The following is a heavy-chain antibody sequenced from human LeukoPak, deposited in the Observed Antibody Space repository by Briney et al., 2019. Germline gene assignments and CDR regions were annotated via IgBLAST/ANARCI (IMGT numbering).Heavy chain of an antibody. CDR1: GFTFSIYA. Sequence: GGSLRLSCAASGFTFSIYAMSWVRQAPGKGLEWVSAISGSGGSTYYADSVKGRFTISRDNSKNTLYLQMNSLRAEDTAVYYCAKSYCSSNSCYTPSVYWGQGTLVTVSS. V-gene: IGHV3-23*01. D-gene: IGHD2-2*02. J-gene: IGHJ4*02. CDR2: ISGSGGST. CDR3: AKSYCSSNSCYTPSVY.